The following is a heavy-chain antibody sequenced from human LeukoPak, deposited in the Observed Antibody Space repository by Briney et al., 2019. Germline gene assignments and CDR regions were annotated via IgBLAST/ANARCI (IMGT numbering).Heavy chain of an antibody. D-gene: IGHD6-19*01. CDR2: IYYSGST. J-gene: IGHJ4*02. V-gene: IGHV4-39*01. Sequence: SETLSLTCTVSGGSISSSSYYWGWLRQPPGKGLEWIGSIYYSGSTYYNPSLKSRVTISVDTSKNQFSLKLSSVTAADTAVYYCASAYSSGWYGTVDYWGQGTLVTVSS. CDR1: GGSISSSSYY. CDR3: ASAYSSGWYGTVDY.